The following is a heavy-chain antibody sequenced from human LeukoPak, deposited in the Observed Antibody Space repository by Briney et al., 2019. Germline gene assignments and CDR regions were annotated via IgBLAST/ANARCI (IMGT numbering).Heavy chain of an antibody. V-gene: IGHV4-39*01. Sequence: SETLSLTCTVSGGSISSSSYYWGWLRQPPGKGLEWIGSIYYSGSTYYNPSLKSRVTISVDTSKNQFSLKLSSVTAADTAVYYCARHRPQSPYGQDAFDIWGQGTMVTVSS. CDR2: IYYSGST. CDR3: ARHRPQSPYGQDAFDI. J-gene: IGHJ3*02. D-gene: IGHD4-17*01. CDR1: GGSISSSSYY.